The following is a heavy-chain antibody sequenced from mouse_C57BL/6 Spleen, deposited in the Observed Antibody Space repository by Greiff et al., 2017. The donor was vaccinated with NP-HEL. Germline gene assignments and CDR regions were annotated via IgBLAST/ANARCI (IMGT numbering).Heavy chain of an antibody. CDR1: GYTFTSYG. CDR2: IYPRSGNT. J-gene: IGHJ2*01. D-gene: IGHD1-1*01. CDR3: AREGGSSSYYFDY. Sequence: VQLQQSGAELARPGASVKLSCKASGYTFTSYGISWVKQRTGQGLEWIGEIYPRSGNTYYNEKFKGKATLTADKSSSTAYMELRSLTSDDSAVYFCAREGGSSSYYFDYWGQGTTLTVSS. V-gene: IGHV1-81*01.